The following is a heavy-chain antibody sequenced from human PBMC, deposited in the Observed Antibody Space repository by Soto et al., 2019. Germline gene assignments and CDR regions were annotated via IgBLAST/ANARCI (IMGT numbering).Heavy chain of an antibody. D-gene: IGHD2-2*01. CDR2: IDPSDSYT. Sequence: PGESLKISCKGSGYSFTSYWISWVRQMPGKGLEWMGRIDPSDSYTNYSPSFQGHVTISADKSISTAYLQWSSLKASDTAMYYCARRDLGYCSSTSALCTDYYYGMDVWGQGTTVTVSS. CDR1: GYSFTSYW. CDR3: ARRDLGYCSSTSALCTDYYYGMDV. V-gene: IGHV5-10-1*01. J-gene: IGHJ6*02.